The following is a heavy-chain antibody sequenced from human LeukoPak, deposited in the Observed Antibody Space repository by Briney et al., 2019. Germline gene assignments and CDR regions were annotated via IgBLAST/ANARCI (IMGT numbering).Heavy chain of an antibody. J-gene: IGHJ4*02. CDR3: AKAGSVTAIARVRYGGIDH. CDR2: ISGSGGST. Sequence: LAGGSLRLSCAASGFTFSSYAMSWVRQAPGEGLEWVSGISGSGGSTYYADSVKGRFTISRDNSKNTLYLQMNSLRADDTAVYYCAKAGSVTAIARVRYGGIDHWGQGTLVTVSS. CDR1: GFTFSSYA. D-gene: IGHD2-21*02. V-gene: IGHV3-23*01.